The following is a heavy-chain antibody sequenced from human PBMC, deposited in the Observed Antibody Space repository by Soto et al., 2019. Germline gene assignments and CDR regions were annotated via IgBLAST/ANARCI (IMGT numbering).Heavy chain of an antibody. J-gene: IGHJ4*02. CDR3: ARHSYDILTPPDY. Sequence: LGESLKISCKGSGYSFTSYWIGWVRQMPVKGLEWMGIIYPGDSDTRYSPSFQGQVTISADKSISTAYLQWSSLKASDTAMYYCARHSYDILTPPDYWGQGTLVTVSS. V-gene: IGHV5-51*01. CDR1: GYSFTSYW. D-gene: IGHD3-9*01. CDR2: IYPGDSDT.